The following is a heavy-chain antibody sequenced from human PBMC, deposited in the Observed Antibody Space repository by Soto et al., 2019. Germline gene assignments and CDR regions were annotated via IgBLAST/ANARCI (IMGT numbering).Heavy chain of an antibody. J-gene: IGHJ4*02. V-gene: IGHV3-30-3*01. Sequence: QVQLVESGGGVVQPGRSLRLSCAASGFTFSSYAMHWVRQAPGKGLEWVAVISYDGSNKYYADSMKGRFTISRDNSKNTLYLQMNSLRAEDTAVYYCARAYSSGWFLGDYWGQGTLVTVSS. CDR3: ARAYSSGWFLGDY. CDR2: ISYDGSNK. D-gene: IGHD6-19*01. CDR1: GFTFSSYA.